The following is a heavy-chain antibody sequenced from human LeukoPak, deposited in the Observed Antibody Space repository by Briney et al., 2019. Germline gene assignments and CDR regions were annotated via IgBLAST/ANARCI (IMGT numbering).Heavy chain of an antibody. CDR1: GGTFSSYA. J-gene: IGHJ4*02. Sequence: SVKVSCKASGGTFSSYAISWVRQAPGQGREWMGGIIPIFGTANYAQKFQGRVTITADESTSTAYMELSSLRSEDTAVYYCARVVRDRLSFRFDYWGQGTLVTVSS. CDR3: ARVVRDRLSFRFDY. D-gene: IGHD2-21*02. CDR2: IIPIFGTA. V-gene: IGHV1-69*13.